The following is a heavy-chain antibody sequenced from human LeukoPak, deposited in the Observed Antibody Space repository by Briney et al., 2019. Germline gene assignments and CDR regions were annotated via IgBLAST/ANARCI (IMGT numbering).Heavy chain of an antibody. V-gene: IGHV3-66*01. J-gene: IGHJ4*02. CDR2: IYSGGGT. Sequence: GGSLRLSCAASGFTVSSNYMTWVRQAPGKGLEWVSVIYSGGGTYYADSVKGRFTISRDNSKNTLYLQMNSLRAEDTAVYYCARERDPGVVIPDYWGQGTLVTVSS. CDR1: GFTVSSNY. D-gene: IGHD3-3*01. CDR3: ARERDPGVVIPDY.